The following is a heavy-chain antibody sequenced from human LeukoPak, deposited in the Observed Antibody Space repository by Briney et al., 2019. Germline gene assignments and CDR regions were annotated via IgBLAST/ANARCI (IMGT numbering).Heavy chain of an antibody. CDR1: GFTFSSYA. CDR2: ISGSGGST. V-gene: IGHV3-23*01. CDR3: AKNAPDYGDYRYNWVDP. Sequence: GGSLRLSCAASGFTFSSYAMSWVRQAPGKGLEWVSAISGSGGSTYYADSVKGRFTISRDNSKNTLYLQMNSLRAEDTAVYYRAKNAPDYGDYRYNWVDPWGQGTLVTVSS. J-gene: IGHJ5*02. D-gene: IGHD4-17*01.